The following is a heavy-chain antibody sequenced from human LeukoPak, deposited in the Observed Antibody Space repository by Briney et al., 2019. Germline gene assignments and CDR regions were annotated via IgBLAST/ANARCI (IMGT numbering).Heavy chain of an antibody. J-gene: IGHJ1*01. CDR1: GGSISSYY. Sequence: SETLSLTCTVSGGSISSYYWSWIRQPPGKRLEWIGYIYYSGSTNYNPSLKSRVTISVDTSKNQFSLKLSSVTAADTAVYFCASPRGDDSGGYYTWYFHHWGQGILVTVSS. CDR3: ASPRGDDSGGYYTWYFHH. CDR2: IYYSGST. V-gene: IGHV4-59*08. D-gene: IGHD3-22*01.